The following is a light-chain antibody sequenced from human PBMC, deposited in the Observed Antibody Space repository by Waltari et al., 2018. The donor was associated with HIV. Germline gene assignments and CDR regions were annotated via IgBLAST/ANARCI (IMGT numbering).Light chain of an antibody. CDR3: LLFFGGTRI. Sequence: QAAVTQDPSVTVSPGGPTILTCGSSDGAVTKKHEANWFQQNTGQAPTSLIYDTTKRHSWTPARFSGLLLGGKAVLTLSGALSEDEAHYYCLLFFGGTRIFGGGTMVTV. CDR1: DGAVTKKHE. J-gene: IGLJ2*01. CDR2: DTT. V-gene: IGLV7-46*01.